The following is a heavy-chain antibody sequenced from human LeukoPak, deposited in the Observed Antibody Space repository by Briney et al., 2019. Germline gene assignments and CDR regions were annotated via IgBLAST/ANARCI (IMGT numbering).Heavy chain of an antibody. Sequence: ASVKVSCKASGYTFTGYYMHWVRQAPGQGPECMGWINPNSGGTNYAQKFQGRVTMTRDTSTSTVYMELSSLRSEDTAVYYCARGDYGGNSGEGEYFDYWGQGTLVTVSS. D-gene: IGHD4-23*01. V-gene: IGHV1-2*02. CDR2: INPNSGGT. J-gene: IGHJ4*02. CDR3: ARGDYGGNSGEGEYFDY. CDR1: GYTFTGYY.